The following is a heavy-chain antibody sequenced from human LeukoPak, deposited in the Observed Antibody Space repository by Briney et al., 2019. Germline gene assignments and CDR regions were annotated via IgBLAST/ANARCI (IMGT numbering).Heavy chain of an antibody. D-gene: IGHD4-17*01. CDR2: IYYSGST. Sequence: SETLSLTCTVSGGSISSGDYYWSWIRQPPGKGLEWIGYIYYSGSTYYNPSLKSRVTISVDTSKNQFSLKLSSVTAADTAVYYCARGYSGYGDYVDYWGQGTLVTVSS. CDR3: ARGYSGYGDYVDY. V-gene: IGHV4-30-4*02. CDR1: GGSISSGDYY. J-gene: IGHJ4*02.